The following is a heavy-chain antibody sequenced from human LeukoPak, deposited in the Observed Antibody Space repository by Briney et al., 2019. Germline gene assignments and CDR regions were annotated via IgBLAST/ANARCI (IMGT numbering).Heavy chain of an antibody. J-gene: IGHJ5*02. CDR2: INHSGST. CDR3: AGSLYYDFWSGLPAANWFDP. V-gene: IGHV4-34*01. D-gene: IGHD3-3*01. CDR1: GGSFSGYY. Sequence: PSGTLSLTCAVYGGSFSGYYWSWIRQPPGKGLEWIGEINHSGSTNYNPSLKSRVTISVDTSKNQFSLKLSSVTAADTAVYYCAGSLYYDFWSGLPAANWFDPWGQGTLVTVSS.